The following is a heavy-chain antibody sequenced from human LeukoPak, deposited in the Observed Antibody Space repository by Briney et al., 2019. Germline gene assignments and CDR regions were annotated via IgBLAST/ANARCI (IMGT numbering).Heavy chain of an antibody. V-gene: IGHV1-18*01. CDR3: ARDKVLWFGELLTRPYYYYYMDV. CDR2: ISAYNGNT. CDR1: GYTFTSYG. D-gene: IGHD3-10*01. Sequence: ASVKVSCKASGYTFTSYGISWVRQAPGQGLEWMGWISAYNGNTNYAQKLQGRVTMTTDTSTSTAYMELRSLRSDDTAVYYCARDKVLWFGELLTRPYYYYYMDVWGKGTTVTVSS. J-gene: IGHJ6*03.